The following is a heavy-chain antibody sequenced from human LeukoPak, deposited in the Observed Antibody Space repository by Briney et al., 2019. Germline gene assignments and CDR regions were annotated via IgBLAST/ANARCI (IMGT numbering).Heavy chain of an antibody. J-gene: IGHJ4*02. CDR2: IKQDGSEK. Sequence: GGSLRLSCAASGFTFTTYSMTWVRQAPGKGLEWVANIKQDGSEKNYVDSVKGRFTISRDNAKNSLYLQMNSLRAEDTAVYYCAKSNDYGGKGGFDYWGQGTLVTVSS. CDR3: AKSNDYGGKGGFDY. V-gene: IGHV3-7*01. D-gene: IGHD4-23*01. CDR1: GFTFTTYS.